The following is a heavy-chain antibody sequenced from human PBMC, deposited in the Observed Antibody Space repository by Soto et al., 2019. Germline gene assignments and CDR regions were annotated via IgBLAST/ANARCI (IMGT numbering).Heavy chain of an antibody. D-gene: IGHD3-16*01. Sequence: QVPLVQSGAEVKKPGASVTVSCKTSGYTPTNYDIGWVRQAPGQGLEWMGWISAYNGNTNSAQKLQGRLTLTTDTSTRTAYMALRSLRSDDTAVYYCARALYRSATYSAFDNWGQGTLVTVSS. CDR1: GYTPTNYD. CDR2: ISAYNGNT. V-gene: IGHV1-18*01. J-gene: IGHJ4*02. CDR3: ARALYRSATYSAFDN.